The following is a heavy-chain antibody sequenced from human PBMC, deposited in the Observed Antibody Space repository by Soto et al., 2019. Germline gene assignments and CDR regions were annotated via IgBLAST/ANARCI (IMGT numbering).Heavy chain of an antibody. J-gene: IGHJ4*02. CDR2: IYSSGST. V-gene: IGHV4-4*07. CDR3: ARGSSAAAGIFES. D-gene: IGHD6-13*01. CDR1: GGSISSDY. Sequence: SETLSLTCTVSGGSISSDYWSWIRQPAGKGLEWIGRIYSSGSTNYNPSLKSRVTMSVDTSKDEFSLKLSSVTAADTAVYYCARGSSAAAGIFESWGQGTLVTVSS.